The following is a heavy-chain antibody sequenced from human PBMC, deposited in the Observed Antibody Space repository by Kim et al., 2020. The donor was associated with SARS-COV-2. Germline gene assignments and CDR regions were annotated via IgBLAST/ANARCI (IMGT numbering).Heavy chain of an antibody. CDR1: GFTFSNYW. CDR2: IKHDGSGQ. V-gene: IGHV3-7*01. D-gene: IGHD1-26*01. Sequence: GGSLRLFCAASGFTFSNYWMTWVRQTPGKGLEWVASIKHDGSGQYYVDSLKGRFTISRDNAKNSLYLQMNSLRAEDTALYHCARGAGSSVFDPWGQGTL. J-gene: IGHJ5*02. CDR3: ARGAGSSVFDP.